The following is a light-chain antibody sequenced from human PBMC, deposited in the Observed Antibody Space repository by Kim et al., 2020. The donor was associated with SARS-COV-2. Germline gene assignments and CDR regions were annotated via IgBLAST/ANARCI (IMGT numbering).Light chain of an antibody. V-gene: IGLV3-21*01. Sequence: PPSVSVAPGKTARITCGGNNIGSKSVHWYQQKPGQAPVLVIYYDSDRPSGIPERFSGSNSGNTATLTISRVEAGDEADYYCQVSRVFGGGTKLTVL. CDR1: NIGSKS. CDR2: YDS. J-gene: IGLJ3*02. CDR3: QVSRV.